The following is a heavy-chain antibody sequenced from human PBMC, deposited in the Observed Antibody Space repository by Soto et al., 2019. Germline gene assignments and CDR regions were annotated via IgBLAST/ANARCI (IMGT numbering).Heavy chain of an antibody. CDR2: IIPILGIA. V-gene: IGHV1-69*02. J-gene: IGHJ4*02. D-gene: IGHD6-19*01. CDR3: ARGVAVAGAYYFDY. Sequence: QVQLVQSGAEVKKPGSSVKVSCKASGGTFSSYTISWVRQAPGQGLEWMGRIIPILGIANYAQKFQGRVTITADKSTSTAYMELCSLRSEDTAVYYCARGVAVAGAYYFDYWGQGTLVTVSS. CDR1: GGTFSSYT.